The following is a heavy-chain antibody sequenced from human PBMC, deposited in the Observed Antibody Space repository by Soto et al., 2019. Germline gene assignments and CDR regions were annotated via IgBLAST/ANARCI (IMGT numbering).Heavy chain of an antibody. J-gene: IGHJ4*02. V-gene: IGHV1-18*01. Sequence: QVQLVQSGAEVKKPGASVKVSCKTSGYTFTSYHISWVRQAPGQGLEWMGWSSAYNTNTNYAQKFQGRVTMTTDTLTSTAFMELRSRRSDDTAVYYCARDTPPTDYWGQGTLVTVSS. CDR3: ARDTPPTDY. CDR2: SSAYNTNT. CDR1: GYTFTSYH.